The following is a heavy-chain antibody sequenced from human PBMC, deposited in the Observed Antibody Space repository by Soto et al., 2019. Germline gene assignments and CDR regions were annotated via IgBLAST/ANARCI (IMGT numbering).Heavy chain of an antibody. V-gene: IGHV3-23*01. CDR2: INESGSST. Sequence: EVQLLESGGGLVQPGGSLRLSCAASGFTFSNYAMTWVRQTPGKGLEWVSTINESGSSTWYADSVKGRFTITRDSTKNTLYLKTNSLGGEETALYYCAKDLEGNWSGDVWGQGTTVTVSS. D-gene: IGHD1-20*01. J-gene: IGHJ6*02. CDR1: GFTFSNYA. CDR3: AKDLEGNWSGDV.